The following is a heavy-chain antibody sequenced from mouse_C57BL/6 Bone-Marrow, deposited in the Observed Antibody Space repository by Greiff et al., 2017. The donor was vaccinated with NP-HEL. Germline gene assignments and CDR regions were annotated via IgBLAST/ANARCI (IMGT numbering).Heavy chain of an antibody. CDR3: ARCERKAMDY. V-gene: IGHV7-3*01. CDR1: GFTFTDYY. J-gene: IGHJ4*01. CDR2: IRNKANGYTT. Sequence: EVKLVESGGGLVQPGGSLSLSCAASGFTFTDYYMSWVRQPPGKALEWLGFIRNKANGYTTEYSASVKGRFTISRDNSQSILYLQMNALRAEDSATYYCARCERKAMDYWGQGTSVTVSS.